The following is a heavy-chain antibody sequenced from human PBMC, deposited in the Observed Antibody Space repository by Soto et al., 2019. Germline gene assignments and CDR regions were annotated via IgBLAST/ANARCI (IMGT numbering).Heavy chain of an antibody. CDR3: ARAKDYYCSVSYRGVNWFDS. D-gene: IGHD3-10*01. CDR1: GGSISSGGYS. J-gene: IGHJ5*01. Sequence: SETLSLTCAVSGGSISSGGYSWSWIRQPPGKGLEWIGYIYHSGSTYYNPSLKSRVTISVDRSKNQFSLKLSSVTAADTAAYYCARAKDYYCSVSYRGVNWFDSWGQGTLVTVSA. V-gene: IGHV4-30-2*01. CDR2: IYHSGST.